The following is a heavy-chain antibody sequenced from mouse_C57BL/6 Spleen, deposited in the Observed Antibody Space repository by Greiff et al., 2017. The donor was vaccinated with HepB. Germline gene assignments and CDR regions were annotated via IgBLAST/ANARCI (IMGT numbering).Heavy chain of an antibody. CDR1: GFTFSDYY. D-gene: IGHD2-3*01. CDR2: ISNGGGST. CDR3: ARRDGYYFAMDY. Sequence: EVKLMESGGGLVQPGGSLKLSCAASGFTFSDYYMYWVRQTPEKRLEWVAYISNGGGSTYYPDTVKGRFTISRDNAKNTLYLQMSRLKSEDTAMYYCARRDGYYFAMDYWGQGTSVTVSS. V-gene: IGHV5-12*01. J-gene: IGHJ4*01.